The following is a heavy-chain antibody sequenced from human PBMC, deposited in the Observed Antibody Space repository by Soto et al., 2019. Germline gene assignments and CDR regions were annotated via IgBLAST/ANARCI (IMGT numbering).Heavy chain of an antibody. CDR2: IYYSGST. D-gene: IGHD6-19*01. Sequence: SETLSLTCTVSGDSGGFISSSSYHWGWIRQPPGKGLEWIGNIYYSGSTYYNPSLKSRITINPDTSKNQFSLQLNSVTPEDTAVYYCAREFRVEQWLVNPIFDYWGQGTLVTVSS. V-gene: IGHV4-39*02. CDR1: GDSGGFISSSSYH. J-gene: IGHJ4*02. CDR3: AREFRVEQWLVNPIFDY.